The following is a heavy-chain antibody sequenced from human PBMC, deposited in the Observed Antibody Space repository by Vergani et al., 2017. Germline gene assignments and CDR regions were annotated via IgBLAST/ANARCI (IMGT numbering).Heavy chain of an antibody. J-gene: IGHJ6*03. V-gene: IGHV4-34*01. Sequence: QVQLQQWGAGLLKPSETLSLTCAVYGGSFSGYYWSWIRQPPGKGLEWIGEINHSGSTNYNPSLKSRVTISVDTSKNQFSLKLSSVTAADTAVYYCARRSSGWYYYYYMDVWGKGTTVTVSS. CDR2: INHSGST. CDR1: GGSFSGYY. CDR3: ARRSSGWYYYYYMDV. D-gene: IGHD6-19*01.